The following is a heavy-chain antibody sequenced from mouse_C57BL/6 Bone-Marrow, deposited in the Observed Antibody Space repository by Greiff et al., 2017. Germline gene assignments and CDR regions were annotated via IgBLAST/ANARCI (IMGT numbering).Heavy chain of an antibody. D-gene: IGHD2-4*01. CDR2: IDPETGGS. CDR3: TKGYDYEDYAMDY. J-gene: IGHJ4*01. CDR1: GYTFTDYE. Sequence: VKLQESGAELVRPGASVTLSCKASGYTFTDYEMHWVKQTPVHGLEWIGAIDPETGGSPYNQKFKGKAILTADKSSSTAYMELRSLTSEDSAVYYCTKGYDYEDYAMDYWGQGTSVTVAS. V-gene: IGHV1-15*01.